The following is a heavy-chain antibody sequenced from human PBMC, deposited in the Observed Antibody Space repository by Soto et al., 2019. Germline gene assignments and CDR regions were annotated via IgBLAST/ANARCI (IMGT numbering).Heavy chain of an antibody. CDR2: ISAYNGNT. CDR1: GYTFTSYG. V-gene: IGHV1-18*01. CDR3: ARDPYDILTGYYALAEYFQH. J-gene: IGHJ1*01. D-gene: IGHD3-9*01. Sequence: GASVKVSCKASGYTFTSYGISWVRQAPGQGLEWMGWISAYNGNTNYAQKLQGRVTMTTDTSTSTAYMELRSLRSDDTAVYYCARDPYDILTGYYALAEYFQHWGQGTLVTVSS.